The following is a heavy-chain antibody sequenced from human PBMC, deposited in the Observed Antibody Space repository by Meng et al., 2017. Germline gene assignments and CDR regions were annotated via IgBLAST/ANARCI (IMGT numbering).Heavy chain of an antibody. Sequence: VHFGQSGGEVEQPGASWKVSWKASGYTFTSYGISWVRQAPGQGLGWMGRISAHNGNTNYAQQLQGRVTMTTDTYSSKAYMELRSLRSDDTAVYYCAGGGIAVAIDYWGEGTLVTVSS. D-gene: IGHD6-19*01. CDR1: GYTFTSYG. CDR3: AGGGIAVAIDY. J-gene: IGHJ4*02. V-gene: IGHV1-18*01. CDR2: ISAHNGNT.